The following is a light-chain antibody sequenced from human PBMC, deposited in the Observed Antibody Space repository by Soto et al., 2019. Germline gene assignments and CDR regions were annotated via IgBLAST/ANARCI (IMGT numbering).Light chain of an antibody. Sequence: EIVLTQSPATLSLSPGERATLSCRASHSVSRYLDCYQQKPGQAPMLLIYDSSNRATGIPARFSGSGSGTDFTLTISSLEPEDFAVYYCQQRSNWPITFGQGTRLEIK. CDR3: QQRSNWPIT. V-gene: IGKV3-11*01. CDR2: DSS. J-gene: IGKJ5*01. CDR1: HSVSRY.